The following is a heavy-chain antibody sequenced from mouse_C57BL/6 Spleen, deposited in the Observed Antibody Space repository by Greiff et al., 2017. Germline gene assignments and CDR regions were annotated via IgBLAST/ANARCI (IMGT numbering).Heavy chain of an antibody. CDR2: ISSGSSTI. CDR1: GFTFSDYG. V-gene: IGHV5-17*01. D-gene: IGHD1-1*01. Sequence: EVQRVESGGGLVKPGGSLKLSCAASGFTFSDYGMHWVRQAPEKGLEWVAYISSGSSTIYYADTVKGRFTISRDNAKNTLFLQMTSLRSEDTAMYYCARIYYYGSSYYAMDYWGQGTSVTVSS. J-gene: IGHJ4*01. CDR3: ARIYYYGSSYYAMDY.